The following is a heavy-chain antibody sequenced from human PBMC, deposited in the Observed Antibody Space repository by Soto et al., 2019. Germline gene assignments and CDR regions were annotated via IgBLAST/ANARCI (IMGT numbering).Heavy chain of an antibody. CDR2: TYYKSKWYN. CDR1: GDSVSSNSAA. V-gene: IGHV6-1*01. J-gene: IGHJ3*02. CDR3: ACTRGASDACDI. D-gene: IGHD1-26*01. Sequence: SQTLSLTCVISGDSVSSNSAAWHWIRQSPSRGLEWLGRTYYKSKWYNDYGVSVKRRITINPETSKNQFSLHLNSVTPEDTAVYYCACTRGASDACDIWGQGTMVTVSS.